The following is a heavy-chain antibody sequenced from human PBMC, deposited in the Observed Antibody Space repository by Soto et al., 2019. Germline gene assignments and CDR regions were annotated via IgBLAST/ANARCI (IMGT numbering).Heavy chain of an antibody. J-gene: IGHJ4*01. CDR3: ATIRVRGGPLRFED. CDR2: VFPISGST. Sequence: QVQLVQSGAEVRKPGSSVKVSCKTSGGLISKYSFNWVRQAPGQGLEWMGGVFPISGSTDYAQKFQGSLTITADRSTSTVYMELSRLRSDDTANYYCATIRVRGGPLRFEDGGQGMLISVSS. V-gene: IGHV1-69*06. D-gene: IGHD5-12*01. CDR1: GGLISKYS.